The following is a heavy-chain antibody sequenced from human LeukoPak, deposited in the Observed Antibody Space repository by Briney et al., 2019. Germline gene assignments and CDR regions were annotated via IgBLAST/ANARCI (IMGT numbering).Heavy chain of an antibody. CDR1: GFTFSDHY. V-gene: IGHV3-72*01. Sequence: PGGSLRLSCAASGFTFSDHYIDWVRQAPGKGLEWVGRSRDKGNSYTTAYAASVRGRFTISRDDSKNSLYLQMNSLKIEDTAVYYCTKLAGAPRDFDYWGQGTLVTVSS. J-gene: IGHJ4*01. CDR2: SRDKGNSYTT. D-gene: IGHD1-14*01. CDR3: TKLAGAPRDFDY.